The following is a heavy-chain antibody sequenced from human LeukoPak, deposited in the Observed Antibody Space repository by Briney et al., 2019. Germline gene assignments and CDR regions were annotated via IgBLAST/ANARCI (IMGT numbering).Heavy chain of an antibody. Sequence: ASVKVSCKASGYTFTSYYMHWVRQAPGQGLEWMGIINPSGGSTSYAQKFQGRVTMTRDMSTSTVYMELSSLRSEDTAVYYCARGVTGTSWVRFYYYYYYMDVWGKGTTVTVSS. J-gene: IGHJ6*03. CDR2: INPSGGST. CDR1: GYTFTSYY. CDR3: ARGVTGTSWVRFYYYYYYMDV. D-gene: IGHD1-20*01. V-gene: IGHV1-46*01.